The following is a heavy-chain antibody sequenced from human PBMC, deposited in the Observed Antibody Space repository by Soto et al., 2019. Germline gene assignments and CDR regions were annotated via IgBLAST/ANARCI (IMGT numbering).Heavy chain of an antibody. CDR3: GNERRGSGWSVCDF. CDR1: GFIFRDYA. V-gene: IGHV3-23*01. J-gene: IGHJ4*02. D-gene: IGHD6-19*01. CDR2: ISGSGDSA. Sequence: VQLLESGGGLVQPGGSLRLSCAASGFIFRDYAMNWVRQAPGKGLEWVSDISGSGDSARYADSVKGRFTISRDNSRDTLYLHMNSLRVDDTAVYYCGNERRGSGWSVCDFWGQGDLVTVSS.